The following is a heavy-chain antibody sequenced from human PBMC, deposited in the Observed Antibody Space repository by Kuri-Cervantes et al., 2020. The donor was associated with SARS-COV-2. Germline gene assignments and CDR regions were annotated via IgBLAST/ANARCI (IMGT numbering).Heavy chain of an antibody. D-gene: IGHD3-22*01. J-gene: IGHJ3*02. V-gene: IGHV4-59*01. Sequence: ESLKISCTVSGDSISSYYWSWIRQPPGKGLEWIGYIYYSGSTKYNPSLKSRVTISLNTSKNQFSLKLSSVTAADTAVYYCARSTPFRRLVVISQGGAFDIWGQGTMVPSPQ. CDR2: IYYSGST. CDR1: GDSISSYY. CDR3: ARSTPFRRLVVISQGGAFDI.